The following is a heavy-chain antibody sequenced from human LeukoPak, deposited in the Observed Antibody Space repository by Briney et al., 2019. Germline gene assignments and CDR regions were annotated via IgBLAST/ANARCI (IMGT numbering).Heavy chain of an antibody. J-gene: IGHJ6*02. CDR2: IQNSATT. D-gene: IGHD4-11*01. Sequence: SSETLSLTCTVSGGSVNSGSYFWSWFRQPPGKRPEWIGYIQNSATTNYNPSLESRVAIFVDSSKDQFSLRVTSVTAADTAVYYCATDYSNFYGMDVWGQGTTVTVSS. V-gene: IGHV4-61*01. CDR3: ATDYSNFYGMDV. CDR1: GGSVNSGSYF.